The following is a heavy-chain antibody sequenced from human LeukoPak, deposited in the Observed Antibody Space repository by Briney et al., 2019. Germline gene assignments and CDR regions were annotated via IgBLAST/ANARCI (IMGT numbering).Heavy chain of an antibody. J-gene: IGHJ4*02. CDR2: ISYDGSNK. V-gene: IGHV3-30*03. Sequence: PGRSLRLSCAASGFTFSSYGMHWVRQAPGKGLEWVAVISYDGSNKYYADSVKGRFTISRDNSKNTLYLQMNSLRAEDTAVYYCAYDTAMVFWGQGTLVTVSS. D-gene: IGHD5-18*01. CDR3: AYDTAMVF. CDR1: GFTFSSYG.